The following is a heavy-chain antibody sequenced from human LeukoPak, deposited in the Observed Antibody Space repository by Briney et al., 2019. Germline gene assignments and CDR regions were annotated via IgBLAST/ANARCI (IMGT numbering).Heavy chain of an antibody. J-gene: IGHJ4*02. Sequence: GGSLRLSCAASGFTVSSNYMSWVRQAPGKGLEWVSVIYSGGSTYYADSVKGRFSISRDNSKDTLFLQTNSLRPEDTAVYYCAREVSGREFDYWGQGTLVTVSS. CDR3: AREVSGREFDY. CDR2: IYSGGST. D-gene: IGHD2-8*02. V-gene: IGHV3-66*01. CDR1: GFTVSSNY.